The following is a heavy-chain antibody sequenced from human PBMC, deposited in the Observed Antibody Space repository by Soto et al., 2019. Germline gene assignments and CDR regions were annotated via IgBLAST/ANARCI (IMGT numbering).Heavy chain of an antibody. CDR2: FDPEDGET. CDR3: ATMRYXDMVRGVIIYYYYGMDV. CDR1: GYTLTELS. V-gene: IGHV1-24*01. D-gene: IGHD3-10*01. Sequence: VKVSCKVSGYTLTELSMHWVRQAPGKGLEWMGGFDPEDGETIYAQKFQGRVTMTEDTSTDTAYMELSSLRSEDTAVYYCATMRYXDMVRGVIIYYYYGMDVWGRGTTVTVSS. J-gene: IGHJ6*02.